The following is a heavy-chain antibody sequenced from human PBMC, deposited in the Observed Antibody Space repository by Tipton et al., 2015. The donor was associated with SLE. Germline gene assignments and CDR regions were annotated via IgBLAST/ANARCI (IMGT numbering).Heavy chain of an antibody. CDR1: GYSISSGYY. D-gene: IGHD6-19*01. CDR2: IYHSGST. Sequence: TLSLTCAVSGYSISSGYYWGWIRQPPGKGLEWIGEIYHSGSTNYTPSLKSRVTISVDKSKNQFSLKLSSVTAADTAVYYCATSGVWGQGTTVTVSS. CDR3: ATSGV. J-gene: IGHJ6*02. V-gene: IGHV4-38-2*01.